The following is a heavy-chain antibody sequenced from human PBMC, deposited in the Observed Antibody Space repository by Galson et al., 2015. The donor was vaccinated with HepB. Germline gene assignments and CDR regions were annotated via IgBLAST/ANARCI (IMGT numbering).Heavy chain of an antibody. CDR2: LSGSGDNT. Sequence: LRLSCAASGFTFRSYAMNWVRRAPGKGLEWVSGLSGSGDNTYYADSVKGRFIISRDNSKNTLYLQMNSLRAEDTAVYYCAKDRALGNDYDSSGTDYWGQGTLVTVSS. D-gene: IGHD3-22*01. V-gene: IGHV3-23*01. J-gene: IGHJ4*02. CDR3: AKDRALGNDYDSSGTDY. CDR1: GFTFRSYA.